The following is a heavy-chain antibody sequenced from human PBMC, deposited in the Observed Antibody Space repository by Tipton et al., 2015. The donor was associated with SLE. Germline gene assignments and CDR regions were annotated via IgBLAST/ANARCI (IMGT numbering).Heavy chain of an antibody. CDR2: IYYSGST. D-gene: IGHD6-19*01. Sequence: TLSLTCTVSGGSISSGDYYWSWIRQPPGKGLEWIGYIYYSGSTYYNPSLKSRVTISVDTSKNQFSLKLSSVTAADTSGYYCATYSSGWFDAFDIWGQGTMVTVSS. CDR3: ATYSSGWFDAFDI. V-gene: IGHV4-30-4*01. CDR1: GGSISSGDYY. J-gene: IGHJ3*02.